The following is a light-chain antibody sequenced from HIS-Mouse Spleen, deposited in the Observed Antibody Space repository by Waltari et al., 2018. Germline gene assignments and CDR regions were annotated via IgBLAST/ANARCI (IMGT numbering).Light chain of an antibody. CDR3: CSYAGSSSWV. V-gene: IGLV2-23*01. Sequence: QSALTQPASVSGAPGQSLTISCTGTSSDVGSNNLVSWYHQHPGKAPKLMIYEGSKRPAGVSNRFSGSKSGNTASLTISGLQAEDEADYYCCSYAGSSSWVFGGGTKLTVL. CDR1: SSDVGSNNL. J-gene: IGLJ3*02. CDR2: EGS.